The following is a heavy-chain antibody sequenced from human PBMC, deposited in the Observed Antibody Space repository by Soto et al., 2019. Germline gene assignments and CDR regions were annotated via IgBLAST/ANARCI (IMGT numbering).Heavy chain of an antibody. CDR2: INPNSGGT. Sequence: QVQLVQSGAEVKKPGASVKVSCKASGYTFTGYYMHWVRQAPGQGLEWMGWINPNSGGTNYAQKFQGRVTMTRDTYISTAYMERSRLRSDDTAVYYCARDAVVVPAAMSWWFDPWGQGTLVTVSS. CDR3: ARDAVVVPAAMSWWFDP. J-gene: IGHJ5*02. D-gene: IGHD2-2*01. V-gene: IGHV1-2*02. CDR1: GYTFTGYY.